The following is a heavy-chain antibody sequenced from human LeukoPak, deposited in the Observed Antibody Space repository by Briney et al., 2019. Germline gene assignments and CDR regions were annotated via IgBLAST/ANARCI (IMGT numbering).Heavy chain of an antibody. J-gene: IGHJ4*02. CDR2: ISYDGSDK. V-gene: IGHV3-30*18. CDR3: AKGIPSDY. CDR1: GFFFSTYG. Sequence: PGKSLRLSCAASGFFFSTYGMHWVRQAPGKGLEWVAVISYDGSDKYYADSVKGRFTISRDNSKNTLYLQMNSLRVEDTAVYYCAKGIPSDYWGQGTLVTVSS.